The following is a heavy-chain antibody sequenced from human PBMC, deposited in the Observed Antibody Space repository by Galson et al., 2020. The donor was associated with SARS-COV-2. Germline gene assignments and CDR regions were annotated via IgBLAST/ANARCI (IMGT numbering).Heavy chain of an antibody. CDR1: GSSISSGGYY. Sequence: ASETLSLTCTVSGSSISSGGYYWSWIRQHPGKGLEWIGYIYYSGSTYYNPSLKSRVTISVDTSKNQFSLKLSSVTAADTAVYYCARDSPGADGMDVWGQGTTVTVSS. CDR3: ARDSPGADGMDV. J-gene: IGHJ6*02. V-gene: IGHV4-31*03. CDR2: IYYSGST.